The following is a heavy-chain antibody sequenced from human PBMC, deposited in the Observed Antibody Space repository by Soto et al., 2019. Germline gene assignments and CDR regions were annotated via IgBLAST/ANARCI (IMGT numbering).Heavy chain of an antibody. V-gene: IGHV3-30-3*01. J-gene: IGHJ2*01. CDR3: ARGGAVASSWYFDL. D-gene: IGHD6-19*01. CDR2: ISYNGINI. Sequence: QVQVVECGGGVGQPGRSLRLSCAASGFTFSSFAFHWVRQAPGKGLEWVTAISYNGINIYYADSVKGRFTISRDNSKNTLYLQMNSLRAEDTARYYCARGGAVASSWYFDLWGRGTLVTVSS. CDR1: GFTFSSFA.